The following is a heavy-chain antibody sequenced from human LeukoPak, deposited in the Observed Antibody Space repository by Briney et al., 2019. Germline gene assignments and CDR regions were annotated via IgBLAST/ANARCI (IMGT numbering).Heavy chain of an antibody. J-gene: IGHJ4*02. Sequence: PGESLRLSCAASGFTFTTYAMSWVRQAPGKGLEWVSNISGRGSSINYADSVKGRFTISRDNAKNTLYLQMNSLRAEDTAVYYCVGNDTSGVGLDYWGQGTLVTVSS. CDR1: GFTFTTYA. CDR3: VGNDTSGVGLDY. CDR2: ISGRGSSI. V-gene: IGHV3-23*01. D-gene: IGHD3-3*01.